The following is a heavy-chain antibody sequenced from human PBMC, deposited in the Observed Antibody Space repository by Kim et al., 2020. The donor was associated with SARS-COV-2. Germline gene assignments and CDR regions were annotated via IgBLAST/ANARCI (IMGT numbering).Heavy chain of an antibody. CDR3: ARATGYGMDV. D-gene: IGHD4-17*01. Sequence: GNTKYSPKFQGRVTSTRDTSAGTAYMELSSLRSEDTAVYYCARATGYGMDVWGQGTTVTVSS. CDR2: GNT. J-gene: IGHJ6*02. V-gene: IGHV1-3*01.